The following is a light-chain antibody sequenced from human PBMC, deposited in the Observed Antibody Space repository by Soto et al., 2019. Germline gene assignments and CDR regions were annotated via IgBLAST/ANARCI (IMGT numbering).Light chain of an antibody. CDR2: AAS. CDR3: QQRYSTPST. Sequence: DIQMTQSPSSLSASVGDRVTITCRASQSFFSYLNWFQQKPGKAPKLLIYAASTLHSGVPSRFSGSGSGTEFTLTISSLQPEDFATYYCQQRYSTPSTFGQGTKVEIK. J-gene: IGKJ2*01. V-gene: IGKV1-39*01. CDR1: QSFFSY.